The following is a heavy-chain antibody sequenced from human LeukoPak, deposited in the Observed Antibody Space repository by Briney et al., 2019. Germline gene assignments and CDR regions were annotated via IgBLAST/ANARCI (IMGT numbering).Heavy chain of an antibody. CDR2: ISGSGAST. CDR1: GFTFSTYA. D-gene: IGHD6-19*01. V-gene: IGHV3-23*01. J-gene: IGHJ4*02. CDR3: ERDPSEYEWQRGWYRDF. Sequence: GGSLRLSCAASGFTFSTYAMSWVRQAPGKGLEWVSAISGSGASTYYADSVKGRFTISRDNSKNTLYLQMNSLRAGDTAVYYCERDPSEYEWQRGWYRDFWGQGSQVTVSS.